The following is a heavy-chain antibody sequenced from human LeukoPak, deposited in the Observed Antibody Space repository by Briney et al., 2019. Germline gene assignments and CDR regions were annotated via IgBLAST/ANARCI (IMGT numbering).Heavy chain of an antibody. CDR2: IHYTGLP. D-gene: IGHD3-16*01. J-gene: IGHJ6*03. CDR3: SRFGPFSGNRHYLDV. CDR1: NSSISSHY. Sequence: SETLSFTCSVSNSSISSHYWSWVPQPPGKDLKGIGHIHYTGLPYYIPSLQSRLTLSVATTRTQFPLSLSFVTAADTAVYYCSRFGPFSGNRHYLDVWGKGTLVTVSS. V-gene: IGHV4-59*11.